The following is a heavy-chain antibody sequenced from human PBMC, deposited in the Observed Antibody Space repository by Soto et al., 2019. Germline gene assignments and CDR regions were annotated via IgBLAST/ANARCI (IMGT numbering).Heavy chain of an antibody. J-gene: IGHJ4*02. V-gene: IGHV3-30*18. D-gene: IGHD5-18*01. CDR2: ASYDGTTA. CDR3: AKGGPAMLGGDH. CDR1: GFTFSSYG. Sequence: QVQLVESGGGVVQPGRSLRLSCAASGFTFSSYGMHWVRQAPGKGLEWVAIASYDGTTAYYADSVKGRFTISRDNSKNTLYLQMNSLRAEDTAVYYCAKGGPAMLGGDHWGQGTLVTVSS.